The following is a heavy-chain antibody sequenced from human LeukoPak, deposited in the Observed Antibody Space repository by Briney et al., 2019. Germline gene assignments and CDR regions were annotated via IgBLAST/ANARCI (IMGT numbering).Heavy chain of an antibody. D-gene: IGHD3-10*01. Sequence: PSETLSLTCAGYGGSFSGYYWSWLRQPPGKGREGSGEINHSGSTNYNPSLHSPVPLSLAPSNNHFSLKLSSVPAADPAVYYCARAPRLLWFGELSGYFDYWGQGTLVTVSS. CDR1: GGSFSGYY. J-gene: IGHJ4*02. V-gene: IGHV4-34*01. CDR2: INHSGST. CDR3: ARAPRLLWFGELSGYFDY.